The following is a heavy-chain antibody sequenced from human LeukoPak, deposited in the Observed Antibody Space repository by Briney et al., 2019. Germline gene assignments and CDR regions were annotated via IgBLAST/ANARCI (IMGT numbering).Heavy chain of an antibody. CDR2: TNPNRGDT. V-gene: IGHV1-2*02. CDR1: GFNFNNYY. J-gene: IGHJ4*02. D-gene: IGHD2-2*01. Sequence: ASVKVSCKASGFNFNNYYIHWVRQAPGQGLEWMGWTNPNRGDTKFAQKFQGRVTMTRDTSISTAYMELSRLRSDDTAVYYCARAPRIVVVPAALLFWGQGTLVTVSS. CDR3: ARAPRIVVVPAALLF.